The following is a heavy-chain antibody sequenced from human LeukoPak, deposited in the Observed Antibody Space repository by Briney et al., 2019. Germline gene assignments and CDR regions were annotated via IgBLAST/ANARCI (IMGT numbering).Heavy chain of an antibody. V-gene: IGHV4-59*01. CDR2: IYYSGGT. Sequence: PSETLSLTCTVSGGSISSYYWSWIRQPPGKGLEWIGYIYYSGGTNYNPSLKSRVTISVDTSKNQFSLKLSSVTAADTAAYYCARVDEYNYYYYMDVWGKGTTVTVSS. J-gene: IGHJ6*03. D-gene: IGHD2/OR15-2a*01. CDR3: ARVDEYNYYYYMDV. CDR1: GGSISSYY.